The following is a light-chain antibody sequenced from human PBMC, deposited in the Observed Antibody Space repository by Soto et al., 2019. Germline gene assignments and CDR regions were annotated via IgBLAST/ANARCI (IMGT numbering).Light chain of an antibody. V-gene: IGKV3-20*01. CDR3: QLYDSSPIT. Sequence: EIVLTQSPGTLSLSPGERATLSSRASQSVSSSYLAWYQQKPGQAPRLLIYGASSRATGIPDRFSGSGSGTDFTLTISRLEPEDFAVYYCQLYDSSPITFGQGTRLEIK. CDR2: GAS. CDR1: QSVSSSY. J-gene: IGKJ5*01.